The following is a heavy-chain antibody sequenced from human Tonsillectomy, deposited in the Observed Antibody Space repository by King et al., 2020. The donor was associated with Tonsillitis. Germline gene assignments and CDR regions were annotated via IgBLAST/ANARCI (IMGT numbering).Heavy chain of an antibody. J-gene: IGHJ4*02. CDR2: INHSGST. CDR3: ARGRGDNASWLNYFDY. D-gene: IGHD2-21*02. Sequence: VQLQQWGAGLLKTSETLSLTCAVYGGSFSGYYWNWIRQLPGKGLEWIGEINHSGSTNYNPSLKSRVTMSVDTSKKPFSLKLSSVSAADTAVYYCARGRGDNASWLNYFDYWGQGTLVTVSS. CDR1: GGSFSGYY. V-gene: IGHV4-34*01.